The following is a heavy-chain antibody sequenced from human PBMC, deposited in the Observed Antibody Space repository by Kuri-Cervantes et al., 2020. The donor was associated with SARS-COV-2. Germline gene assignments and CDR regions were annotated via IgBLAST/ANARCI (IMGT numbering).Heavy chain of an antibody. J-gene: IGHJ4*02. D-gene: IGHD3-22*01. CDR2: IIPIFGTA. V-gene: IGHV1-69*13. Sequence: SVKVSCKASGGTFCSYAISWVRQAPGQGLEWRGGIIPIFGTANYAQNFQGRVTITADETTTTAYMQLSSLRSEDTAVYYCARGTFYYDSSGYYFPDYWGQGSLVTVSS. CDR3: ARGTFYYDSSGYYFPDY. CDR1: GGTFCSYA.